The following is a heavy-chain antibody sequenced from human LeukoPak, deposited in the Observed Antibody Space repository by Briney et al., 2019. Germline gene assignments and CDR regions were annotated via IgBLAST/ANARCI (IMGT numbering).Heavy chain of an antibody. CDR3: ARDICGGNCYPLGGY. J-gene: IGHJ4*02. Sequence: GGSLRLSCAASGFPFSSYGMHWVRQAPGKGVEGVAFIRYDGSNKYYADSLQGRLTISRDNSMNTLYLQMSSLRSDDAARYYCARDICGGNCYPLGGYWGQGTLVTVSS. D-gene: IGHD2-21*01. CDR2: IRYDGSNK. V-gene: IGHV3-30*02. CDR1: GFPFSSYG.